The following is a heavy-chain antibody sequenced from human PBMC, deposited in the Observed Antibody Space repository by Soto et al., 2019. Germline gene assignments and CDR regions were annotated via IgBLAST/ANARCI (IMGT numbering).Heavy chain of an antibody. CDR2: INPNRGGT. J-gene: IGHJ5*02. V-gene: IGHV1-2*04. Sequence: ASVKVSCKASGYTFTGYYMHWVRQAPGQGLEWMGWINPNRGGTNYAQKFQGWVTMTRDTSNSTAYMELSRLRSDDTAVYYCARWQLVRFRNNNWFDPSAQGTLVTVSS. CDR1: GYTFTGYY. D-gene: IGHD6-6*01. CDR3: ARWQLVRFRNNNWFDP.